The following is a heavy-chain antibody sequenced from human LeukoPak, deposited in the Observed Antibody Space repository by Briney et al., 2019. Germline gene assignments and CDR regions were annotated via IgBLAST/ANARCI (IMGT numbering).Heavy chain of an antibody. J-gene: IGHJ4*02. V-gene: IGHV4-4*07. Sequence: SETLSLSCTVSGGSIISYYWSWIRQPAGTGLEWIGRIYTSGSTNYNPSLKSRVTMSVDTSKNHFSLKLSSVTPADTAVYHCARDCGSYYKDYWGQGTLVTVS. CDR3: ARDCGSYYKDY. CDR1: GGSIISYY. CDR2: IYTSGST. D-gene: IGHD1-26*01.